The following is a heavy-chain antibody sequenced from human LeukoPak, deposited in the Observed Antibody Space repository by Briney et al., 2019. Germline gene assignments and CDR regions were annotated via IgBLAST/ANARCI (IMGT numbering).Heavy chain of an antibody. Sequence: GGSLRLSCTASGFTFSNYAMGWVRQAPGKGLEWVSAISGSGDGTYYADSVKGRFTISRDNSKNTLYLQLNSLRAEDTAVYYCAKDRIAAPGTVDYWGQGTLVTVSS. CDR1: GFTFSNYA. J-gene: IGHJ4*02. CDR2: ISGSGDGT. V-gene: IGHV3-23*01. D-gene: IGHD6-13*01. CDR3: AKDRIAAPGTVDY.